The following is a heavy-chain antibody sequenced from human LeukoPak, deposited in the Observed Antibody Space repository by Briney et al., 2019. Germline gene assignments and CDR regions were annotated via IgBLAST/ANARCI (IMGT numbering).Heavy chain of an antibody. D-gene: IGHD3-9*01. CDR3: ARDRTWGYDILTGYYPTDFDY. CDR2: ISAYNGNT. Sequence: ASVKVSCKASGYTSTSYGISWVRQAPGQGLEWMGWISAYNGNTNYAQKLQGRVTMTTDTSTSTAYMELRSLRSDDTAVYYCARDRTWGYDILTGYYPTDFDYWGQGTLVTVSS. CDR1: GYTSTSYG. V-gene: IGHV1-18*01. J-gene: IGHJ4*02.